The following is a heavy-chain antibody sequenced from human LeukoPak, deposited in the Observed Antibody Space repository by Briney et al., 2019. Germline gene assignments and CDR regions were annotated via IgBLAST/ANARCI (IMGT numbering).Heavy chain of an antibody. Sequence: GGSLRLSCVGSGFSSSIYEMTWVRQAQGKGLEWVANIKQDGSEKYYVDSVKGRFTIYRDNAKNSLYLQMNSLRAEDTAVYYCATRLLGVWGEGTLVTVSS. CDR1: GFSSSIYE. J-gene: IGHJ1*01. CDR3: ATRLLGV. V-gene: IGHV3-7*01. CDR2: IKQDGSEK. D-gene: IGHD2-8*01.